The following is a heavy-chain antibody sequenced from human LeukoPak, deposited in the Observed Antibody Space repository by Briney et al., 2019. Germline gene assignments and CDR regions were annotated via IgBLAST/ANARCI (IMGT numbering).Heavy chain of an antibody. Sequence: GGSLRLSCAASGFTFSSYSMNWARQAPGKGLEWVSSISSSSSYIYYADSVKGRFTISRDNAKNSLYLQMNSLRAEDTAVYYCARDQWWELQGRGVLREEPGSDYWGQGTLVTVSS. CDR2: ISSSSSYI. CDR1: GFTFSSYS. J-gene: IGHJ4*02. CDR3: ARDQWWELQGRGVLREEPGSDY. V-gene: IGHV3-21*01. D-gene: IGHD1-26*01.